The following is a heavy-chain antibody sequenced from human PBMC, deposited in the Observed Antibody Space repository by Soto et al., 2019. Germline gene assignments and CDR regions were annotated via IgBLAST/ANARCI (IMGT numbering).Heavy chain of an antibody. Sequence: GGSLRLSCEASGFTFKNFAMSWVRQAPGKGLEWVSAVNGRGDSAFYADSVKGRFTISRDNSKNTLYLQMNSLRAEDTAVYYCARDRYYSSSGHHYWGPGTLVTVSS. CDR3: ARDRYYSSSGHHY. D-gene: IGHD3-22*01. V-gene: IGHV3-23*01. CDR2: VNGRGDSA. J-gene: IGHJ4*02. CDR1: GFTFKNFA.